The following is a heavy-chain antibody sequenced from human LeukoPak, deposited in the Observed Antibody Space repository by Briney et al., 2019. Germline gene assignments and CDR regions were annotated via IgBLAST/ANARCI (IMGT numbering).Heavy chain of an antibody. J-gene: IGHJ4*02. CDR3: ARPGWFGDLYKGYYFDH. D-gene: IGHD3-10*01. Sequence: KSSETLSLTCTVSGYSISSGYYWGWIRQPPGKGLEWIGYIYYSGSTNYNPSLKSRVTISVDTSKNQFSLRLNSVTAADTAVYYCARPGWFGDLYKGYYFDHWGQGTLVTVSS. CDR2: IYYSGST. CDR1: GYSISSGYY. V-gene: IGHV4-38-2*02.